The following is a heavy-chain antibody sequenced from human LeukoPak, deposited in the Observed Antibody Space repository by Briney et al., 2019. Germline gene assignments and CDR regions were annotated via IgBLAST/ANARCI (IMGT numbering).Heavy chain of an antibody. J-gene: IGHJ3*02. D-gene: IGHD2-2*01. CDR3: ARDTYCTSTTCPEGEAFDI. Sequence: PGGSLRLSCAASGFTFSSYAMSWVRQAPGKGLEWVSSISSSSSYIYYADSVKGRFTISRDNAKNSLFLQMNSLRAEDTAVYYCARDTYCTSTTCPEGEAFDIWGQGTMVTVSS. CDR1: GFTFSSYA. V-gene: IGHV3-21*01. CDR2: ISSSSSYI.